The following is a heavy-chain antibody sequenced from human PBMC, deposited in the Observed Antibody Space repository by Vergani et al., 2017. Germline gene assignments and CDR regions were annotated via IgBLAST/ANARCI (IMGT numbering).Heavy chain of an antibody. V-gene: IGHV1-69*13. CDR3: ARAITMATWHDAFDI. CDR2: IIPIFGTA. CDR1: GGTFSSYA. J-gene: IGHJ3*02. Sequence: QVQLVQSGAEVKKPGSSVKVSCKASGGTFSSYAISWVRKAPGKGLEWMGGIIPIFGTANYAQKFQGRVTISADESTSTAYMELSSLRSEDTAVYYCARAITMATWHDAFDIWGQGTMVTVSS. D-gene: IGHD3-10*01.